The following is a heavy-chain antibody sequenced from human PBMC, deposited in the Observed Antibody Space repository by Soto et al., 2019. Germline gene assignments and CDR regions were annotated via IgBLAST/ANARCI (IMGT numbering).Heavy chain of an antibody. CDR2: ISGSGGST. Sequence: PGGSLRLSCAASGFTFSSYAMNWVRQAPGKGLEWVSVISGSGGSTYYADSVKGRFTISRDNSKNTLYLQMNSLRADDTAVYYCARGNFGLIIPFAFDYWGQGALVTVSS. J-gene: IGHJ4*02. D-gene: IGHD3-3*01. CDR1: GFTFSSYA. V-gene: IGHV3-23*01. CDR3: ARGNFGLIIPFAFDY.